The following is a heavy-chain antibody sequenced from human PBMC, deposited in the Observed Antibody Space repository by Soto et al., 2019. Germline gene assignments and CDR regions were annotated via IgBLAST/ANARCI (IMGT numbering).Heavy chain of an antibody. D-gene: IGHD6-6*01. CDR3: AVIAARRNYYYYGMDV. J-gene: IGHJ6*02. CDR2: IVVGSGNT. CDR1: GFTFTSSA. Sequence: GASVKVSCKASGFTFTSSAVQWVRQARGQRLEWIGWIVVGSGNTNYAQKFQERVTITRDMSTSTAYMELSSLRSEDTAVYYCAVIAARRNYYYYGMDVWGQGTTVTVSS. V-gene: IGHV1-58*01.